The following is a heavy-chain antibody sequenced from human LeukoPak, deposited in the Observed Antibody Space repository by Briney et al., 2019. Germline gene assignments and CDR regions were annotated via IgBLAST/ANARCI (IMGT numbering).Heavy chain of an antibody. CDR2: INHSGST. D-gene: IGHD2-2*01. CDR3: AIHIVVVPAAMKKNWFDP. J-gene: IGHJ5*02. CDR1: GGSFSGYY. V-gene: IGHV4-34*01. Sequence: PSETLSLTCAVYGGSFSGYYWSWIRQPPGKGLEWIGEINHSGSTNYNPSLKSRVTISVDTSKNQFSLKLSSVTAADTAVYYCAIHIVVVPAAMKKNWFDPWGQGTLVTVSS.